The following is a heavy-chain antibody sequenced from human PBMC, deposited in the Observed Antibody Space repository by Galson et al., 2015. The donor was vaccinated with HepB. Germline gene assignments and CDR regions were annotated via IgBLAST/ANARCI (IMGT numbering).Heavy chain of an antibody. V-gene: IGHV3-15*01. CDR3: TTVYGDYGYWYFDL. J-gene: IGHJ2*01. CDR2: IKSKTDGGTT. D-gene: IGHD4-17*01. CDR1: GFTFSNAW. Sequence: SLRLSCAASGFTFSNAWMSWVRQAPGKGLEWVGRIKSKTDGGTTDYAAPVKGRFTISRDDSKNTLYLQMNSLKTEDTAVYYCTTVYGDYGYWYFDLWGRGTLVTVSS.